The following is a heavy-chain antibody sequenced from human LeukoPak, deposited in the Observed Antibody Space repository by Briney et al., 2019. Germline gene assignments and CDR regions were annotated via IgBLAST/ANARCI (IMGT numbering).Heavy chain of an antibody. Sequence: ASVKVSCKASGYTFTGYYMHWVRQAPGQGLEWMGWINPNSGGTNYALKFQGRVTMTRDTSISTAYMELSRLRSDDTAVYYCARAGIDSSGYNWGQGTLVTVSS. CDR2: INPNSGGT. CDR3: ARAGIDSSGYN. V-gene: IGHV1-2*02. CDR1: GYTFTGYY. D-gene: IGHD3-22*01. J-gene: IGHJ4*02.